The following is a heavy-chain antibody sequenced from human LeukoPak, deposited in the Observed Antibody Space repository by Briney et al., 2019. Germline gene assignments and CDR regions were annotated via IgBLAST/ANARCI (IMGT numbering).Heavy chain of an antibody. Sequence: GGALRLSCAASGFTFGSYGMHWVRQAPGKGLEWVALISYDGSKEYYGDSVKGRFTISRDNSKNTLYLQMNSLRAEDTAVYYCAKDQGYTYGHSFDYWGQGTLVTVSS. CDR1: GFTFGSYG. J-gene: IGHJ4*02. CDR3: AKDQGYTYGHSFDY. D-gene: IGHD5-18*01. V-gene: IGHV3-30*18. CDR2: ISYDGSKE.